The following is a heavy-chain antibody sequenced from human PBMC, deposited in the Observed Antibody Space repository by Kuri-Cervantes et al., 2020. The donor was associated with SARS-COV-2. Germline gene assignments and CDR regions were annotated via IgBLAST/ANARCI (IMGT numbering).Heavy chain of an antibody. V-gene: IGHV3-30-3*01. D-gene: IGHD6-19*01. CDR2: ISYDGSNK. CDR3: ARSVAGQWLDHGQGDLYYYYYGMDV. CDR1: GFTFSSYA. J-gene: IGHJ6*02. Sequence: GESLKISCAASGFTFSSYAMHWVRQAPGKGLEWVAVISYDGSNKYYADSVKGRFTISRDNAKNPLYLQMNSLRAEDTAVYYCARSVAGQWLDHGQGDLYYYYYGMDVWGQGTTVTVSS.